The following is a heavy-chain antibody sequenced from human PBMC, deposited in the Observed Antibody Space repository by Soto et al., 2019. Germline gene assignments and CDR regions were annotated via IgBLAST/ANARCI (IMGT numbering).Heavy chain of an antibody. D-gene: IGHD3-16*01. CDR2: INTVATII. CDR3: ATDDGRGLMY. CDR1: GIPFNNYW. V-gene: IGHV3-74*01. Sequence: GGSLRLSCAVSGIPFNNYWMHWIRQALGKGLVWVSHINTVATIINYGDSVKGRFTISRDNAENTLYLQMNSLGVEDTATYYCATDDGRGLMYWGQGTLVTVS. J-gene: IGHJ4*02.